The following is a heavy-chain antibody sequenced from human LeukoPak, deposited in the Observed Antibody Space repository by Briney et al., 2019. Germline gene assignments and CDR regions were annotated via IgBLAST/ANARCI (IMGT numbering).Heavy chain of an antibody. D-gene: IGHD5-12*01. CDR1: GFTVSNNY. J-gene: IGHJ4*02. V-gene: IGHV3-53*01. Sequence: PGGSLRLSCATSGFTVSNNYMSWVRQAPGKGLEWVSVIYSGGTTFYADSVKGRFTISRDNAKNSLYLQMNSLRAEDTAVYYCARDPRVRGGYVAYWGQGTLVTVSS. CDR2: IYSGGTT. CDR3: ARDPRVRGGYVAY.